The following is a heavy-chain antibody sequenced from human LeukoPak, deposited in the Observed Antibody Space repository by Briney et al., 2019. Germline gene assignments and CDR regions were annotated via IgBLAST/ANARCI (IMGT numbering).Heavy chain of an antibody. V-gene: IGHV3-21*01. J-gene: IGHJ4*02. D-gene: IGHD3-10*01. CDR1: GFTFSSYS. Sequence: PGGSLRLSCAASGFTFSSYSMNWVRQAPGKGLEWVSSISSSSNYIYYADSVKGRFTISRDNAKSSLYLQMNSLRAEDTAVYYCARDRAVRGVDFDYWGQGTLVTVSS. CDR2: ISSSSNYI. CDR3: ARDRAVRGVDFDY.